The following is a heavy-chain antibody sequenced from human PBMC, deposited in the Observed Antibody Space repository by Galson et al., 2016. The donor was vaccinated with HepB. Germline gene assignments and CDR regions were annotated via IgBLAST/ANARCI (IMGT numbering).Heavy chain of an antibody. CDR1: GHDFRGYW. CDR2: INADGTAT. Sequence: SLSLSCAVSGHDFRGYWMHWVRQTPGKGLVWVSRINADGTATGYADSVKGRFTISRDDAKNTLYLQMNTLRVEDTAVYYCTREIRWYFDLWGRCTLLTVSS. J-gene: IGHJ2*01. CDR3: TREIRWYFDL. V-gene: IGHV3-74*01.